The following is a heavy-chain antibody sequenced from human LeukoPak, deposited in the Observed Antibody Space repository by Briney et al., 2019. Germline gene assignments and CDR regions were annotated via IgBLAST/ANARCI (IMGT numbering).Heavy chain of an antibody. D-gene: IGHD3-22*01. CDR3: ARPHYYDSSGYYSDAFDI. J-gene: IGHJ3*02. V-gene: IGHV5-51*01. CDR1: GYSFTSYW. Sequence: GESLKISCKGSGYSFTSYWIGWVRQMPGKGLEWMGIIYPGDSDTRYSPSFQGQVTISADKSISTAYLQWSSLKASDTAMYYCARPHYYDSSGYYSDAFDIWGQGTMVTVSS. CDR2: IYPGDSDT.